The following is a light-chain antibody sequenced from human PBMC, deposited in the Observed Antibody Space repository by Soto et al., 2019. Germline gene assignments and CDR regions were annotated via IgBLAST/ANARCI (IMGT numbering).Light chain of an antibody. CDR3: QQRSNWPRGVT. V-gene: IGKV3-11*01. CDR1: QSVSSY. CDR2: DAS. J-gene: IGKJ5*01. Sequence: EIVLTQSPATLSLSPGERATLSRRASQSVSSYLAWYQQKPGQAPRLLIYDASNRATGIPARFSGSGSGTDFTLTISRLEPEDFAVYYCQQRSNWPRGVTFGQGKRLEIK.